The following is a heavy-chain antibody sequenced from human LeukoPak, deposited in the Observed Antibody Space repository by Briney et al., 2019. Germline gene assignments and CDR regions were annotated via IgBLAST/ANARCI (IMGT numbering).Heavy chain of an antibody. J-gene: IGHJ4*02. D-gene: IGHD1-1*01. V-gene: IGHV4-4*07. Sequence: PSETLSLTCTVSGGSINTYYWSWIRQPAGKGLEWIGRIYITGNTNYNPSLKSRVTMSVDTSKNQFSLKLSSVTAADTAVYYCTSDHGTHFDYWGQGTLVTVSS. CDR1: GGSINTYY. CDR2: IYITGNT. CDR3: TSDHGTHFDY.